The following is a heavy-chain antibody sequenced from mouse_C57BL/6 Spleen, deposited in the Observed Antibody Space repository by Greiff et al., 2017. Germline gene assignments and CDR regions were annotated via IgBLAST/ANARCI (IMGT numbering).Heavy chain of an antibody. CDR1: GFTFSDYG. V-gene: IGHV5-17*01. Sequence: DVKLVESGGGLVKPGGSLKLSCAASGFTFSDYGMHWVRQAPEKGLEWVAYISSGSSTIYYADTVKGRFTISRDNAKNTLFLQMTSLRSEDTAMYYCARRGPDLLWLPEEAMDYWGQGTSVTVSS. CDR2: ISSGSSTI. D-gene: IGHD2-2*01. J-gene: IGHJ4*01. CDR3: ARRGPDLLWLPEEAMDY.